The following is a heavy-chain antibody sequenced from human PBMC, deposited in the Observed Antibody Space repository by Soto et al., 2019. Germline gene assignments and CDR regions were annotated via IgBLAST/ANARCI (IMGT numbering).Heavy chain of an antibody. V-gene: IGHV4-39*01. Sequence: PSETLSLTCTVSGASISSGPYYWGWVRQPPGKGLQWIGTIYYSGSTYYNPSLKGRVTISVDTSKNQFSLRLSYVTAADTAVYYCARVAYSSSWYGAGYFDYWGQGTLVTVSS. CDR1: GASISSGPYY. CDR3: ARVAYSSSWYGAGYFDY. J-gene: IGHJ4*02. CDR2: IYYSGST. D-gene: IGHD6-13*01.